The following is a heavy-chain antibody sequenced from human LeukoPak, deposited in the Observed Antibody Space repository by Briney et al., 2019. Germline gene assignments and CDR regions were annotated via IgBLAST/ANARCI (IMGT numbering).Heavy chain of an antibody. D-gene: IGHD3-22*01. CDR3: ARDHKFYSSGYYGY. J-gene: IGHJ4*02. CDR2: ISSSSSYI. CDR1: GFTFSSYS. V-gene: IGHV3-21*01. Sequence: PGGSLRLSCAASGFTFSSYSMNWVRQAPGKGLEWVSSISSSSSYIYYADSVKGRFTISRDNAKNSLYLQVNSLRAEDTAVYYCARDHKFYSSGYYGYWGQGTLVTVSS.